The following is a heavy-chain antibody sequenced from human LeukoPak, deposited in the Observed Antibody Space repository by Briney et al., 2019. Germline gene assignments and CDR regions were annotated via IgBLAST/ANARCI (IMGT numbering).Heavy chain of an antibody. J-gene: IGHJ1*01. CDR1: GGSISSGSYY. V-gene: IGHV4-61*02. CDR2: IYTSGST. Sequence: SETLSLTCTVSGGSISSGSYYWSWIRQPAGKGLEWIGRIYTSGSTNYNPSLKSRVTISVDTSKNQFSLKLSSVTAADTAVYYCARGGRLRGKYFQHWGQGTLVTVSS. D-gene: IGHD3-10*01. CDR3: ARGGRLRGKYFQH.